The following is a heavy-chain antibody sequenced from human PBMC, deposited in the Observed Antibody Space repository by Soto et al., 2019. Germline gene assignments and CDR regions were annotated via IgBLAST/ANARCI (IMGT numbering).Heavy chain of an antibody. CDR1: GFSLNTGGEA. J-gene: IGHJ4*02. Sequence: QITLKESGPTLVKPTQTLTLTCTFSGFSLNTGGEAVGWIRQPPGKALGWLSLIYWDDYERYTSSLQSLLTMTKDSSKYQVVVRMTTRNPVDKATYYFARFPIYCQTGRVSGTVGYFDYWGQGTLVTVSS. CDR2: IYWDDYE. CDR3: ARFPIYCQTGRVSGTVGYFDY. D-gene: IGHD3-9*01. V-gene: IGHV2-5*02.